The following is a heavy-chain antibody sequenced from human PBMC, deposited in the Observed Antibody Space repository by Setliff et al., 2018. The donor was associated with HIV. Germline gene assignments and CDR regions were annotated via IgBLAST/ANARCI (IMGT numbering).Heavy chain of an antibody. D-gene: IGHD3-3*01. Sequence: ASVKVSCKASGYTFTNYYMHWVRQAPGQGLEWMGWINPNNGDTNYAQKFQGRVTMTRDTSISTAYMELSSLKSDDTAVYYCAKPSLERSPNWFDPWGQGTLVTVSS. CDR2: INPNNGDT. V-gene: IGHV1-2*02. CDR3: AKPSLERSPNWFDP. CDR1: GYTFTNYY. J-gene: IGHJ5*02.